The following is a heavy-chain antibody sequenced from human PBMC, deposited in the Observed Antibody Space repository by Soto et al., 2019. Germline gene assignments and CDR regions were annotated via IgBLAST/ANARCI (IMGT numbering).Heavy chain of an antibody. CDR2: IIPLFGTA. D-gene: IGHD6-13*01. Sequence: QVQLVQSGAEVKKPGSSVKVSCKASGGTFSSYTISWVRQAPGQGLEWMCGIIPLFGTANDAQKCQGRVKITADKAPSTASMELSSLRSEDTAVYYSARDPLAYSNAYNWFDPWGQGTLVTVSS. J-gene: IGHJ5*02. CDR3: ARDPLAYSNAYNWFDP. CDR1: GGTFSSYT. V-gene: IGHV1-69*06.